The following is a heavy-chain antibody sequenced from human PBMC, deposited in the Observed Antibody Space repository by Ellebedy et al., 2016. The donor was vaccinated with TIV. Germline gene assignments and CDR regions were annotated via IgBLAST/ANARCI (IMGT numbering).Heavy chain of an antibody. V-gene: IGHV1-2*02. J-gene: IGHJ4*02. Sequence: ASVKVSCXASVYTFTGYYMHWVRQAPGQGLEWMGWINPNSGGTNYAQKFQGRVTMTRDTSISTAYMELSRLRSDDTAVYYCARDQSIAAAGTDFDYWGQGTLVTVSS. CDR1: VYTFTGYY. CDR2: INPNSGGT. D-gene: IGHD6-13*01. CDR3: ARDQSIAAAGTDFDY.